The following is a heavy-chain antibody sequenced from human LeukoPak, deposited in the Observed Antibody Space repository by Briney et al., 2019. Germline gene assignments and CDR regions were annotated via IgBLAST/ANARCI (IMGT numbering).Heavy chain of an antibody. V-gene: IGHV3-23*01. CDR2: ISGSGGST. CDR3: AKGQRRLLPDY. Sequence: GGSLRLSCAASGFTFSNYGMSWVRQAPGKGLEWVSAISGSGGSTYYADSVKGRFTISRDNSKNTLYLQMNSLGAEDTAVYYCAKGQRRLLPDYWGQGTLVTVSS. CDR1: GFTFSNYG. D-gene: IGHD6-25*01. J-gene: IGHJ4*02.